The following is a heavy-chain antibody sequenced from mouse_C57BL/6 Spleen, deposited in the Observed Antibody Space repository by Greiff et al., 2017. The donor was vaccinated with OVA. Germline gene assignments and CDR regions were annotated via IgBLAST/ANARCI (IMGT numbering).Heavy chain of an antibody. CDR1: GYTFTSYW. Sequence: VQLQQPGAELVRPGSSVKLSCKASGYTFTSYWMHWVKQRPIQGLEWIGNIDPSDSETHSNQKFKDKATLTVDKSSSTAYMQLSSLTSEDSAVYYCARGNYSNGYYFDYWGKGTTLTVSS. CDR2: IDPSDSET. D-gene: IGHD2-5*01. J-gene: IGHJ2*01. CDR3: ARGNYSNGYYFDY. V-gene: IGHV1-52*01.